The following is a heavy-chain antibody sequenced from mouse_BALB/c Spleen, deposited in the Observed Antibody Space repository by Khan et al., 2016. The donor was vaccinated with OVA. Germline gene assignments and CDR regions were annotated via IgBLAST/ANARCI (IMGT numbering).Heavy chain of an antibody. J-gene: IGHJ2*01. D-gene: IGHD1-1*01. CDR3: ARDEGYYYGDYFDY. CDR2: ISYDGNN. V-gene: IGHV3-6*02. CDR1: GYLITSGCY. Sequence: EVKLEESGPGLVKPSQSLSITCSVTGYLITSGCYWNWIRQFPGNKLEWMGHISYDGNNNYNPSLRNRISITRDTSKNQFFLRLNSVTTEDTATYYCARDEGYYYGDYFDYWGQGTTLTVSS.